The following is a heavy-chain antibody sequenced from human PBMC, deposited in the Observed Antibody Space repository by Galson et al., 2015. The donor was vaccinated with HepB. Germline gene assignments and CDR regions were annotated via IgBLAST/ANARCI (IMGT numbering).Heavy chain of an antibody. D-gene: IGHD6-6*01. V-gene: IGHV1-69*10. CDR2: IIPMYGIG. Sequence: SVKVSCKASGGTFSSYAIFWVRQAPGQGLEWIGGIIPMYGIGNYAQKFQDRVTITADKSTTTAYMELSSLRSDDTAMYYCARAREEYTSSSGLSLWGQGTLVTVSP. J-gene: IGHJ4*02. CDR1: GGTFSSYA. CDR3: ARAREEYTSSSGLSL.